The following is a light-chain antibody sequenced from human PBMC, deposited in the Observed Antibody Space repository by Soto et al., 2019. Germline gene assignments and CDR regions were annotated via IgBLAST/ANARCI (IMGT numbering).Light chain of an antibody. CDR2: AAS. J-gene: IGKJ5*01. V-gene: IGKV1-39*01. Sequence: DIQMTQSPSSLSASVGDRVTITCRASQSISSYLNWYQQKPGKAPKLLIYAASSLQSGVPSRFSGSGSGTKFTLTISSLQPDDFATYFCQQSNPYSITFGQGTRLEIK. CDR1: QSISSY. CDR3: QQSNPYSIT.